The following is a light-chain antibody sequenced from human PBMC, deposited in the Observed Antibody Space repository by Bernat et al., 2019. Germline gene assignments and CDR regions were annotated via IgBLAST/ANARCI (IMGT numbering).Light chain of an antibody. CDR1: SGSIASNY. CDR3: QSYDSSNHGV. J-gene: IGLJ3*02. Sequence: NFMLTQPHSVSESPGKTVTISCTRSSGSIASNYVQWYQQRPGSAPTTVIYEDNQRPSGVPDRFSGSIDTSSNSASLTISGLKTDDEPDYYCQSYDSSNHGVFGGGTKLTVL. CDR2: EDN. V-gene: IGLV6-57*04.